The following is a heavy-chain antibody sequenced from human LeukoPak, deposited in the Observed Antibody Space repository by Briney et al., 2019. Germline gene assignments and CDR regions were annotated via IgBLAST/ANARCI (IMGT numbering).Heavy chain of an antibody. J-gene: IGHJ4*02. Sequence: SETLSLTCTVSGASVNDNYWSWSRQPAGKTLEWIGRIYTDGSTNYNPSLKSRVAISVDTSTNQFSLFLRSVTAADTAIYYCTIGSSSGSLAYWGQGTLVTVPS. D-gene: IGHD2-15*01. CDR3: TIGSSSGSLAY. CDR1: GASVNDNY. V-gene: IGHV4-4*07. CDR2: IYTDGST.